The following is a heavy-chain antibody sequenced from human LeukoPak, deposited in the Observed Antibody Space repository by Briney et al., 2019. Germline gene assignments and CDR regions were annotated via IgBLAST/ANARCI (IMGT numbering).Heavy chain of an antibody. D-gene: IGHD6-6*01. Sequence: PGGSLRLSCAASGFTFSSYWMSWVRQAPGKGLEWVANIKQDGSEKYYVDSVKGRFTISRDNAKNSLYLQMNSLRAEDTAVYYCARDIPTRAARPPVWGQGILVTVSS. CDR3: ARDIPTRAARPPV. J-gene: IGHJ4*02. CDR2: IKQDGSEK. CDR1: GFTFSSYW. V-gene: IGHV3-7*03.